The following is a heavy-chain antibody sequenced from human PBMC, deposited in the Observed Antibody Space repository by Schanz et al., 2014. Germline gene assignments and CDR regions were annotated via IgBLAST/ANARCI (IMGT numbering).Heavy chain of an antibody. CDR3: ARDPYSASYFPSPPLYGLDV. V-gene: IGHV1-69*04. CDR2: IISILGIP. J-gene: IGHJ6*02. Sequence: QVQLVQSGAEVRKPGASVKVSCKASGYTFISYGISWVRQAPGQGLEWMGRIISILGIPNYAQKFQGRVTFTADKSTSTAYMELTSLRSEDTAVYYCARDPYSASYFPSPPLYGLDVWGQGTTVTVSS. D-gene: IGHD1-26*01. CDR1: GYTFISYG.